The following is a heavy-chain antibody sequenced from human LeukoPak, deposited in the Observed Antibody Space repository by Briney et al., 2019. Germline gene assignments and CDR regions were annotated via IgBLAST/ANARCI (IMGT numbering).Heavy chain of an antibody. Sequence: PSGTLSLTCAVSGGSISSSNWWSWVRQPPGKGLEWIGEIYHSGSTNYNPSLKSRVTISVDKSKNQFSLKLSSVTAADTAVYYCASSTVTYPNDAFDIWGQGTMVTVSS. J-gene: IGHJ3*02. CDR1: GGSISSSNW. D-gene: IGHD4-17*01. CDR2: IYHSGST. V-gene: IGHV4-4*02. CDR3: ASSTVTYPNDAFDI.